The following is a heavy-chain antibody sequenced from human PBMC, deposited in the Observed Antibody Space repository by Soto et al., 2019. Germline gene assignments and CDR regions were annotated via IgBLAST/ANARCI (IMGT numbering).Heavy chain of an antibody. Sequence: QVQLVQSGAEVKKPGASVKVSCKASGYTFISYYIHWVRQAPGQGLEWMGVINPSDGSTSYAQKFQGRVTMTRDTSTSTFYMELSSLRSDDTAVYFCARLATVTPPYYFDFWGQGTLVTVSS. J-gene: IGHJ4*02. CDR1: GYTFISYY. CDR3: ARLATVTPPYYFDF. V-gene: IGHV1-46*01. D-gene: IGHD4-17*01. CDR2: INPSDGST.